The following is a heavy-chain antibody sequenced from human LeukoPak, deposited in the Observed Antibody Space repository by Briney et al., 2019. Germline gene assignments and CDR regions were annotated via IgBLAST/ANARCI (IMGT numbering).Heavy chain of an antibody. D-gene: IGHD2-2*01. CDR3: ARLGIVVPDY. Sequence: GGSLRLSCAASGFTFSSYGMHWVRQAPGKGLEWVAVISYDGSNKYYADSVKGRFTISRDNSKNTLYLQMNSLRAEDTAVYYCARLGIVVPDYWGQGTLVTASS. J-gene: IGHJ4*02. CDR2: ISYDGSNK. CDR1: GFTFSSYG. V-gene: IGHV3-30*03.